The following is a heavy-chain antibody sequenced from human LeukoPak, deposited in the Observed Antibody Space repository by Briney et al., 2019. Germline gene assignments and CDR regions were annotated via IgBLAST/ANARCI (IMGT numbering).Heavy chain of an antibody. D-gene: IGHD2-2*01. J-gene: IGHJ4*02. CDR1: GGSISDYF. CDR2: IYPSGST. CDR3: ARGAYCGSASCYVTD. V-gene: IGHV4-4*07. Sequence: PSETLSLTCTVSGGSISDYFWTWTRQPAGKGLEWIGRIYPSGSTNYNPSLRSRVTILVDKSKNQFSLKLNSVTAADTAVFYCARGAYCGSASCYVTDWGQGTLVTVSS.